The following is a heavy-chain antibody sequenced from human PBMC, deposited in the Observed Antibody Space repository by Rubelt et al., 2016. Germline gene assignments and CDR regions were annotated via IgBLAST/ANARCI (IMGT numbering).Heavy chain of an antibody. CDR2: ISGSGNST. D-gene: IGHD7-27*01. CDR3: AKEFGNWGHYYYYGMDV. Sequence: GGLVKPGGSLRLSCAASGFTFSSYSMNWVRQAPGKGLEWVSTISGSGNSTYYADSVKGRFTISRDNSKNTLYLQMNSLRAEDTAVYYCAKEFGNWGHYYYYGMDVWGQGTTVTVSS. J-gene: IGHJ6*02. V-gene: IGHV3-23*01. CDR1: GFTFSSYS.